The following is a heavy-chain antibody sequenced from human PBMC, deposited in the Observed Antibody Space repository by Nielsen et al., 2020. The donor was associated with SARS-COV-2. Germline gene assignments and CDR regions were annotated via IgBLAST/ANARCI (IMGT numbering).Heavy chain of an antibody. CDR3: ARDMGEPPTNRWYFDL. Sequence: GGSLRLSCTASGFTFSSYGTIWVRQAPGKGLEWVSSISGSGSNIYYADSVKDRFTVSRDNSKNLVHLQMNSLRAEDTGVYYCARDMGEPPTNRWYFDLWGRGTVVSVSS. J-gene: IGHJ2*01. CDR1: GFTFSSYG. V-gene: IGHV3-21*01. D-gene: IGHD1-1*01. CDR2: ISGSGSNI.